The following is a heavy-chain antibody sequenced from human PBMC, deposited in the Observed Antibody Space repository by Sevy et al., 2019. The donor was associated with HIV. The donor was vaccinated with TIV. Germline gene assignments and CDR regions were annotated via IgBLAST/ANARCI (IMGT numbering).Heavy chain of an antibody. V-gene: IGHV4-34*01. CDR1: GGSFSDYY. J-gene: IGHJ5*02. CDR2: INHSGST. CDR3: ARYQGWFDP. Sequence: SVTLSLTCAVYGGSFSDYYWSWIRQPPGKGLEWIGEINHSGSTNYNPSLKSRVTISVDTSKNQFSLKLSSVTAADTAVYYCARYQGWFDPWGQGTLVTVSS.